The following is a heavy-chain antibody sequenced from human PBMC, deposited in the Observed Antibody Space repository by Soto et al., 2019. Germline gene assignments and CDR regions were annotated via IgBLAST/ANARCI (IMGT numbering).Heavy chain of an antibody. J-gene: IGHJ4*02. CDR3: ARLFPYGSGSYSKKPFNY. Sequence: TGESLKISCKGSGYSFTSYWIGWVRQMPGKGLEWMGIIYPGDSDTRYSPSFQGRVTISADKSISTAYLQWSSLKASDTAMYYCARLFPYGSGSYSKKPFNYWGQGTLVTVSS. V-gene: IGHV5-51*03. CDR2: IYPGDSDT. D-gene: IGHD3-10*01. CDR1: GYSFTSYW.